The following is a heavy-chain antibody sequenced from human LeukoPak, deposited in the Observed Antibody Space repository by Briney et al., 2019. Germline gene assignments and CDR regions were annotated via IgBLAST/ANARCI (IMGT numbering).Heavy chain of an antibody. V-gene: IGHV4-34*01. CDR3: AYSRDVYGSGSYYGYFQH. Sequence: SETLSLTCAVYGGSFSGYYWSWIRQPPGKGLEWIGEINHSGSTNYNPSLKSRVTISVDTSKNQFSLKLSSVTAADTAVYYCAYSRDVYGSGSYYGYFQHWGQGTLVTVSS. CDR1: GGSFSGYY. J-gene: IGHJ1*01. D-gene: IGHD3-10*01. CDR2: INHSGST.